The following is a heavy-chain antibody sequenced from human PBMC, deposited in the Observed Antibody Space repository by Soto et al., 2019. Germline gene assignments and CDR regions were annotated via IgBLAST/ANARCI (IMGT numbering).Heavy chain of an antibody. D-gene: IGHD5-18*01. V-gene: IGHV1-46*03. J-gene: IGHJ5*02. Sequence: ASVKVSCKASGYTFTSYYMHWVRQAPGQGLEWMGIINPSGGSTSYAQKFQGRVTMTRDTSTSTVYMELSSLRSEDTAVYYCARVYPSDTRYGYVGNNWFDPWGQGTQVTVS. CDR1: GYTFTSYY. CDR3: ARVYPSDTRYGYVGNNWFDP. CDR2: INPSGGST.